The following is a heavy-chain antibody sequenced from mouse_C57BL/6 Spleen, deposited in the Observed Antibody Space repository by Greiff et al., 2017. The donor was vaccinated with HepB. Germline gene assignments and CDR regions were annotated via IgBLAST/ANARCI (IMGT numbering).Heavy chain of an antibody. Sequence: EVKLMESGPELVKPGASVKISCTASGYSFTGYYMNWVKQSPEKSLEWIGEINPSTGGTTYNQKFKAKATLTVDKSSSTAYVQLNSLTSEDSAVYYCARMDYYGSSLNWYFDVWGTGTTVTVSS. CDR2: INPSTGGT. CDR3: ARMDYYGSSLNWYFDV. J-gene: IGHJ1*03. D-gene: IGHD1-1*01. V-gene: IGHV1-42*01. CDR1: GYSFTGYY.